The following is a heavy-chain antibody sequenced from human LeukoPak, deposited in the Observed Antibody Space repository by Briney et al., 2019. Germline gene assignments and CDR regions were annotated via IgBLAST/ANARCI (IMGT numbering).Heavy chain of an antibody. D-gene: IGHD5-12*01. Sequence: PSETLSLTCTVSGGSISSFYWSWIRQPLGKGLEWIGCICYTGSGNYNPSLKSRVTISLDTSKNHLSLKLSSVTAADTAVYYCTRGARGDWFDPWGQGTLVTVSS. CDR3: TRGARGDWFDP. CDR1: GGSISSFY. V-gene: IGHV4-59*01. J-gene: IGHJ5*02. CDR2: ICYTGSG.